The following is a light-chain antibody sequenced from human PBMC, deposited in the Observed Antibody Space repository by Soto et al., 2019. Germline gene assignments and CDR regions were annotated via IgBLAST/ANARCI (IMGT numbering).Light chain of an antibody. Sequence: QSALTQPASVSGSPGQSIAISCTGTSSDVGGYNYVSWYQQHPGKAPKLMIYDVNQRPSGVSNRFSGSKSGNTASLTISGLQAADEADYYCSSYTSSSTVVFGGGTKLTVL. V-gene: IGLV2-14*01. CDR3: SSYTSSSTVV. CDR2: DVN. J-gene: IGLJ2*01. CDR1: SSDVGGYNY.